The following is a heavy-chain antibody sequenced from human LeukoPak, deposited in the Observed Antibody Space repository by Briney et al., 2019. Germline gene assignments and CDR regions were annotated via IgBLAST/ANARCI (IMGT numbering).Heavy chain of an antibody. D-gene: IGHD4/OR15-4a*01. CDR3: VRIPNSANFPNWFNP. CDR2: ISSSSDYI. V-gene: IGHV3-21*01. CDR1: GFTFSSST. Sequence: GGSLRLSCAASGFTFSSSTMNWVRRAPGKGLEWVSSISSSSDYIYYADSVKGRFTISRDDAKNSLYLQMNSLRAEDTAVYYCVRIPNSANFPNWFNPWGQGTLVTVSS. J-gene: IGHJ5*02.